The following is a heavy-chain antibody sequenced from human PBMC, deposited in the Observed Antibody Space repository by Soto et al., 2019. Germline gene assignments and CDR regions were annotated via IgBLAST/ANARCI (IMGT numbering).Heavy chain of an antibody. J-gene: IGHJ6*02. V-gene: IGHV3-33*01. CDR3: ARAPYYYDSSGYYSTYYYYGMDV. Sequence: GGSLRLSCAASGFTFSSYGMHWVRQAPGKGLEWVAVIWYDGSNKYYADSVKGRFTISRDNSKNTLYLQMNSLRAEDTAVYYCARAPYYYDSSGYYSTYYYYGMDVWGQGTTVTVSS. CDR2: IWYDGSNK. CDR1: GFTFSSYG. D-gene: IGHD3-22*01.